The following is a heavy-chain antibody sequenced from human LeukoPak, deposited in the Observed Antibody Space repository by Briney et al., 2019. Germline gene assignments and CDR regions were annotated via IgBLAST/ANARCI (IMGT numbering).Heavy chain of an antibody. Sequence: SVTVSCKASGGTFSSYAISWVRQAPGQGLEWMGGIIPIFGTANNAQKFQGRVTITTDESTSTAYMELSSLKSEDTAVYYCARDSGGPYYYDSSGYYPQPRRYYFDYWGQGTLVTVSS. CDR2: IIPIFGTA. J-gene: IGHJ4*02. V-gene: IGHV1-69*05. CDR3: ARDSGGPYYYDSSGYYPQPRRYYFDY. CDR1: GGTFSSYA. D-gene: IGHD3-22*01.